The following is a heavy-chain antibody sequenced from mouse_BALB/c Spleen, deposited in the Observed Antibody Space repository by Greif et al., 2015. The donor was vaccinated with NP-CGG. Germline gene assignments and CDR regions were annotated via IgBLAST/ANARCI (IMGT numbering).Heavy chain of an antibody. V-gene: IGHV3-6*02. J-gene: IGHJ2*01. CDR3: ATILLPVDH. D-gene: IGHD2-1*01. CDR2: ISYDGSN. Sequence: EVQLQQSGPGLVKPSQSLSLTCSVTGYSITSGYYWNWIRQFPGNKLEWMGYISYDGSNNYNPSLKNRISITRDTSKDQFFLKLNSVTTEDTATYYCATILLPVDHWGQGTTLTVSS. CDR1: GYSITSGYY.